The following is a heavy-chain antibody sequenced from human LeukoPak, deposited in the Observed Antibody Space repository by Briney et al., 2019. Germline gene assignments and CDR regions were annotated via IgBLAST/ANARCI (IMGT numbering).Heavy chain of an antibody. CDR2: IRLKHYGATT. D-gene: IGHD3-10*01. J-gene: IGHJ4*02. Sequence: GGSLRLSCTTCGFAFGDYVISWVRQAPGKGLEWVGFIRLKHYGATTEYAASVQDRFIISRDDSNSVAYLQMNRLKIEDTAVYYCSRGYGGSGNSSGWGQGTLVTVSS. CDR3: SRGYGGSGNSSG. CDR1: GFAFGDYV. V-gene: IGHV3-49*04.